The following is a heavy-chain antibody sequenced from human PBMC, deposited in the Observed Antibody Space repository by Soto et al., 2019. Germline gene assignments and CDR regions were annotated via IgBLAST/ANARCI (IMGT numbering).Heavy chain of an antibody. D-gene: IGHD5-18*01. J-gene: IGHJ6*02. V-gene: IGHV1-8*01. CDR3: ARGRVYSYGYEDYYGMDL. CDR1: GYTFTSYD. CDR2: MNPNSGNT. Sequence: ASVKLSCKASGYTFTSYDINWVRQATGQGLEWMGWMNPNSGNTGYAQKFQGRVTMTRNTSISTAYMELSSLRSEDTAVYYCARGRVYSYGYEDYYGMDLWGQGSTVTVSS.